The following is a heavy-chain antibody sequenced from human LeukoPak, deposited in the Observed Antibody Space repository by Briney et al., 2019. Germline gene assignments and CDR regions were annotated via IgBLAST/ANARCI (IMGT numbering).Heavy chain of an antibody. Sequence: GGPLRLSCAASGFTFNTYAMSWVRQAPGKGLEWVSTISSGGGTTFYADSVKGRFTLSRDNSKNTLYLQLNSLRVEDTAVCYCAKFERSSGYSYFQQWGQGTLVTVSS. CDR2: ISSGGGTT. CDR3: AKFERSSGYSYFQQ. V-gene: IGHV3-23*01. J-gene: IGHJ1*01. CDR1: GFTFNTYA. D-gene: IGHD3-22*01.